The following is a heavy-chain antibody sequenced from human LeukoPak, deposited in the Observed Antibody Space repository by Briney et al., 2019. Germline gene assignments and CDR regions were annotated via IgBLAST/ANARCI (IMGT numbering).Heavy chain of an antibody. D-gene: IGHD1-26*01. CDR3: ARGDAESGSYFTGYDY. Sequence: PSQTLSLTCTVSGVSISSGDYYWSWIRQPPGKGLEWIGYIYYSGSTYYNPSLKSRVTISVDTSKNQFSLKLSSVTAADTAVYYCARGDAESGSYFTGYDYWGQGTLVTVSS. CDR2: IYYSGST. V-gene: IGHV4-30-4*01. J-gene: IGHJ4*02. CDR1: GVSISSGDYY.